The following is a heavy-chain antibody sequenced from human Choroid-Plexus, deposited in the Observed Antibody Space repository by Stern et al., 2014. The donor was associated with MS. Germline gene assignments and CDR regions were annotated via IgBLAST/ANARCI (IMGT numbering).Heavy chain of an antibody. D-gene: IGHD2-15*01. CDR3: ARGLLGSENAFDI. J-gene: IGHJ3*02. Sequence: QVQLEESGAEVKKPGDSVKVSCKAYGYTFSSYGISWGRKAPGPGLEWKGWISVYNGNTNTAQKSQGRVTKTTEASTRTAYIDLRSLRSDDTAVYYCARGLLGSENAFDIWGQGTMVTVSS. CDR2: ISVYNGNT. CDR1: GYTFSSYG. V-gene: IGHV1-18*01.